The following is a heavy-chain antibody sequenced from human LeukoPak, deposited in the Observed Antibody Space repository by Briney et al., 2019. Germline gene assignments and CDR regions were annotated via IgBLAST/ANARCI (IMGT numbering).Heavy chain of an antibody. J-gene: IGHJ4*02. V-gene: IGHV1-2*02. CDR3: AKGMQLANDY. D-gene: IGHD6-13*01. CDR2: INPNSGGT. CDR1: GYTVTRYY. Sequence: TSVKASCKAAGYTVTRYYMHGGRQAPGQGLGWMGWINPNSGGTNYAKKFHGRVTMTRDTSISTAYMELSRLKSDDSAGYYCAKGMQLANDYWGQGTLVTVSS.